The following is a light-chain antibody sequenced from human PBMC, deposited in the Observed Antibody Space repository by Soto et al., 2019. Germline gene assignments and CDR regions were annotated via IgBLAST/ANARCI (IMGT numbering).Light chain of an antibody. CDR3: MQTLQIPLT. Sequence: DIVVTQTPVSLSVTPGQPASISCNSSHSLLHSDGKTHLYWYLQKPGQPPQLLIYEVSNRFSGVPDRFSGSGSGTDFTLEISRVEAEDVGVYYCMQTLQIPLTFGQGTRLEIK. J-gene: IGKJ5*01. CDR1: HSLLHSDGKTH. V-gene: IGKV2D-29*01. CDR2: EVS.